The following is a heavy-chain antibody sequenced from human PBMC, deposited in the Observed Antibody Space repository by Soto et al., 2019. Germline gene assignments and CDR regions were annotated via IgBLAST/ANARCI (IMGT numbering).Heavy chain of an antibody. CDR3: ARKPKRSHFDY. CDR2: INHSGST. V-gene: IGHV4-34*01. J-gene: IGHJ4*02. CDR1: GGSFSGYY. Sequence: QVQLQQWGAGLLKPSETLSLTCAVYGGSFSGYYWSWIRQPPGKGLEWIGEINHSGSTNYNPSLTSRVTISVDTSKNKFSLKLRSVTAADTAVYYCARKPKRSHFDYWGQGTLVTVSS.